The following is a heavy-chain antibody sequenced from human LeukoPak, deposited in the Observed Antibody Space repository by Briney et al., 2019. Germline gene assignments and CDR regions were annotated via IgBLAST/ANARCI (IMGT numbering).Heavy chain of an antibody. CDR2: MNPNSGNT. J-gene: IGHJ4*02. Sequence: ASVKVSCKASGYTFTSYDINWVRQATGQGLEWMGWMNPNSGNTGYAQKFQGRVTMTRNTSISTAYMELSSLRSEDTAVYYCARSEPGGNPFDYWGQGTLVTVSS. CDR1: GYTFTSYD. CDR3: ARSEPGGNPFDY. D-gene: IGHD1-26*01. V-gene: IGHV1-8*01.